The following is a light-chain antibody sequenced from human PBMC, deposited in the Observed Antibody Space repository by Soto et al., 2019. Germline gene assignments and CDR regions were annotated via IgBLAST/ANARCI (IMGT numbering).Light chain of an antibody. CDR1: HRVSSY. J-gene: IGKJ4*01. CDR2: GTS. CDR3: KEYNDWPLT. V-gene: IGKV3-15*01. Sequence: EIVVTPSPATLSVSPGERATLSCRASHRVSSYLAWYQQKPGQAPRLLIYGTSTRATGIPARFSGSGSGTELTLNISSLQCEDFSVSHCKEYNDWPLTDGAGNKLDI.